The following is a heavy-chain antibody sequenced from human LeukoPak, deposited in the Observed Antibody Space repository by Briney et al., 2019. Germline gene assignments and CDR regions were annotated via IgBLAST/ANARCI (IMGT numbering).Heavy chain of an antibody. J-gene: IGHJ4*02. CDR3: AKSYGDFLLFDY. Sequence: GGSLRLSCAASGFTFSSYAMSWVRQAPGKGLEWVSAISGSGGSTYYADSVKGRFIISRDNSKNTLYLQMNSLRAEDTAVYYCAKSYGDFLLFDYWGQGTLVTVSS. CDR1: GFTFSSYA. V-gene: IGHV3-23*01. CDR2: ISGSGGST. D-gene: IGHD4-17*01.